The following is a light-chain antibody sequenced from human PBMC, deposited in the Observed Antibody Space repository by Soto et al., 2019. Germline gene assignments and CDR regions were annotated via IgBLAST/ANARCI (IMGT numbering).Light chain of an antibody. CDR3: QQYGSSPPSWT. Sequence: TVLTQSPGTLSLSPGERATLSCRASQSVSSSSLAWYQQKPGQAPRLLIYRASSRATGIPDRFSGSGSGTDSTLTISRLEPEDFAVYYCQQYGSSPPSWTFGQGTKVEIK. CDR1: QSVSSSS. V-gene: IGKV3-20*01. CDR2: RAS. J-gene: IGKJ1*01.